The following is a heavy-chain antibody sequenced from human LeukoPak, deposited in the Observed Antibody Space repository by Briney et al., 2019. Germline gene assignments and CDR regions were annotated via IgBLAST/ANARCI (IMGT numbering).Heavy chain of an antibody. D-gene: IGHD3-22*01. CDR1: GFTFSSYA. V-gene: IGHV3-23*01. CDR2: ISGSGGST. CDR3: VFPNYYDSSGYPFDY. J-gene: IGHJ4*02. Sequence: GGSLRLSCAASGFTFSSYAMSWVRQAPGKGLEWVSAISGSGGSTYYADSVKGRFTISRDNSKNTLYLQMNSLRAEDTAVYYCVFPNYYDSSGYPFDYWGQGTLVTVSS.